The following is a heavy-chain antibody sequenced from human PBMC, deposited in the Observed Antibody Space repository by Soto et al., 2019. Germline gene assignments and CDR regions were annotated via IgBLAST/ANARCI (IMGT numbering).Heavy chain of an antibody. CDR2: IRSKAGNYAT. CDR1: GFTFSASA. J-gene: IGHJ3*02. Sequence: PGGSLRLSCAASGFTFSASAMHWVRQPSGKGLEWVGRIRSKAGNYATAYGASVKGRFTISRDNAKNSLYLQMNSLRVEDTAVYYCARGDYYDTSGPFSDAFDIWGQGTMVTVSS. D-gene: IGHD3-22*01. V-gene: IGHV3-73*01. CDR3: ARGDYYDTSGPFSDAFDI.